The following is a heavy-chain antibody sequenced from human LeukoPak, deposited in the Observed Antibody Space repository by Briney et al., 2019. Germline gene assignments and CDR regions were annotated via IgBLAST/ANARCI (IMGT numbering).Heavy chain of an antibody. V-gene: IGHV4-39*07. D-gene: IGHD2-2*01. CDR2: IYYSGST. J-gene: IGHJ4*02. CDR3: ARWGYCSSTSCYLGYYFDY. Sequence: SETLSLTCTVSSGSISTSNYYWGWVRQPPGKALEWIGSIYYSGSTYYNPSLKSRVTISVDTSKNQFSLKLSSVTAADTAVYYCARWGYCSSTSCYLGYYFDYWGQGTLVTVSS. CDR1: SGSISTSNYY.